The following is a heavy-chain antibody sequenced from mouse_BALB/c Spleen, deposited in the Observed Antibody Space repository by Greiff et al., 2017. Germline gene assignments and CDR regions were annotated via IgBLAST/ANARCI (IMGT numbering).Heavy chain of an antibody. Sequence: VQGVESGPGLVAPSQSLSITCTVSGFSLTSYGVHWVRQPPGKGLEWLGVIWAGGSTNYNSALMSRLSISKDNSKSQVFLKMNSLQTDDTAMYYCAREGVGYYSDYYAMDYWGQGTSVTVSS. CDR3: AREGVGYYSDYYAMDY. D-gene: IGHD2-3*01. CDR2: IWAGGST. J-gene: IGHJ4*01. V-gene: IGHV2-9*02. CDR1: GFSLTSYG.